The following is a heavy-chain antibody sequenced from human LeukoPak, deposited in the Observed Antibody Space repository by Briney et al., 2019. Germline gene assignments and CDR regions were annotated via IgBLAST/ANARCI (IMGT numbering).Heavy chain of an antibody. J-gene: IGHJ4*02. CDR1: GFTFSSYW. D-gene: IGHD3-22*01. CDR2: IKQDGSEK. V-gene: IGHV3-7*01. Sequence: GGSLRHSCAASGFTFSSYWMSWVRQAPGKGLEWVANIKQDGSEKYYVDSVKGRFTISRDNAKNSLYLQMNGLRAEDTALYYCARAGMDSRGYYQGFDYWGQGTLVTVSS. CDR3: ARAGMDSRGYYQGFDY.